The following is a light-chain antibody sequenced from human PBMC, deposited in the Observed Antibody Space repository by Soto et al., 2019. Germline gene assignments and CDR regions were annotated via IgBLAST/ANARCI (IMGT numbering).Light chain of an antibody. J-gene: IGKJ1*01. CDR3: QQYGGSPRT. Sequence: EIVLTQSPGTLSLSPGERATLSCRASQSVSTDFLAWYQHKPGQAPRLLIYGASNRATGIPDRFSGSGSGTDFPLTISRLEPEDFAVYYCQQYGGSPRTFGQGTKVEIK. V-gene: IGKV3-20*01. CDR1: QSVSTDF. CDR2: GAS.